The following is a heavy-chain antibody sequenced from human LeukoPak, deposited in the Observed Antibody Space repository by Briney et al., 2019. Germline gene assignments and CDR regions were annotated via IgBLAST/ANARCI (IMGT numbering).Heavy chain of an antibody. CDR1: GGSFSGYY. J-gene: IGHJ4*02. CDR2: INHSGST. CDR3: ARAVVPLWFDY. D-gene: IGHD2-2*01. V-gene: IGHV4-34*01. Sequence: PSETLSLTCAVYGGSFSGYYWSWIRQPPGKGLEWIGEINHSGSTNYNPSLKSRVTISVDRSKSQFSLTLSSVTAADTAVYYCARAVVPLWFDYWGQGTLVTVSS.